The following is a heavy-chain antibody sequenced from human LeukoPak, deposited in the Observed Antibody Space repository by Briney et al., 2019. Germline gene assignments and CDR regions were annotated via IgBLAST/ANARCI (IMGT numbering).Heavy chain of an antibody. Sequence: PSETLSLTCTVSGYSISSGYYWGWIRQPPGKGLEWIGSIYHSGSTYYNPSLKSRVTISVDTSKNPYSLKLSSVTAADTAVYYCAREYDYGGNVNDYWGQGTLVTVSS. V-gene: IGHV4-38-2*02. J-gene: IGHJ4*02. CDR2: IYHSGST. CDR1: GYSISSGYY. D-gene: IGHD4-23*01. CDR3: AREYDYGGNVNDY.